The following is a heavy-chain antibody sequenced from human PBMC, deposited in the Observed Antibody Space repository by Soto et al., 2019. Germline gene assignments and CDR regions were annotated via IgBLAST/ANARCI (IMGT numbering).Heavy chain of an antibody. V-gene: IGHV3-53*01. D-gene: IGHD4-4*01. Sequence: GGSLRLSCAASGFTVSNNYLSWVRQAPGKGLVWVSVTYSAGSTYYVDSVKGRFTVSRDTSKNTLFLQMNSLRAEDTAVYYCASRSDYSYYGMDVWGQGTTVTVSS. CDR3: ASRSDYSYYGMDV. CDR2: TYSAGST. CDR1: GFTVSNNY. J-gene: IGHJ6*02.